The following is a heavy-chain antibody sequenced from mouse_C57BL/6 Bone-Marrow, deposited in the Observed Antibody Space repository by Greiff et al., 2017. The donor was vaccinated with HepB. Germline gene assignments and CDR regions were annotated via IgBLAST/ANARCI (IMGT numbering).Heavy chain of an antibody. Sequence: EVQLQQSVAELVRPGASVKLSCTASGFTIKNTYMHWVKQRPEQGLEWIGRIDPASGNTKYATKFQGQATITADTSSNTAYLQLSSLTSEEPAIYYCAIPFYGSSTSDYWGQGTTLTVSS. CDR2: IDPASGNT. CDR3: AIPFYGSSTSDY. CDR1: GFTIKNTY. V-gene: IGHV14-3*01. D-gene: IGHD1-1*01. J-gene: IGHJ2*01.